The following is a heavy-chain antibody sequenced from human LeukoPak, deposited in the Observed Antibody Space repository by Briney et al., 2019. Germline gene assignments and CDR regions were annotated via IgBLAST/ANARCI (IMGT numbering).Heavy chain of an antibody. CDR2: IIPIFGTA. V-gene: IGHV1-69*06. CDR3: ARGIDYDSSGYHGFDP. D-gene: IGHD3-22*01. J-gene: IGHJ5*02. CDR1: GGTFSSYA. Sequence: SVKVSCKASGGTFSSYAISWVRQAPGQGLEWMGGIIPIFGTANYAQKFQGRVTITADKSTSTAYMELSSLRSEDTAVYYCARGIDYDSSGYHGFDPWSQGTLVTVSS.